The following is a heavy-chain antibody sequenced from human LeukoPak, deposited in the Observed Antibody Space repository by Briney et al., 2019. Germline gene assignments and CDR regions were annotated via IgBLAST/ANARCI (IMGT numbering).Heavy chain of an antibody. V-gene: IGHV4-39*07. CDR1: GASISGSGYY. J-gene: IGHJ4*02. CDR2: IYDSGST. Sequence: KTSETLSLTCTVSGASISGSGYYWGWIRQPPGKGLEWIGNIYDSGSTYYNASLQSRVTISIDTSKNQFSLRLSFVTAADTAVYYCARGGGSRWRTSSGWYDYFDYWGQGTLVTVSS. CDR3: ARGGGSRWRTSSGWYDYFDY. D-gene: IGHD6-19*01.